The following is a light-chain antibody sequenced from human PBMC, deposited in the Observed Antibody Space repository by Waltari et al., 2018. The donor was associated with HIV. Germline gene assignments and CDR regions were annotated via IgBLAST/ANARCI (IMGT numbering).Light chain of an antibody. CDR3: SSYTSSSTVV. J-gene: IGLJ2*01. CDR2: EVS. V-gene: IGLV2-14*01. CDR1: HSYVGAYHH. Sequence: QSALTQPAPVSWSPRQSLTHSCTGTHSYVGAYHHVSGYQQHPCKAPKLMIYEVSKRPAGVSNRFSGSKSGNTASLTISGRQAEDEADYYCSSYTSSSTVVFGGGTKLTVL.